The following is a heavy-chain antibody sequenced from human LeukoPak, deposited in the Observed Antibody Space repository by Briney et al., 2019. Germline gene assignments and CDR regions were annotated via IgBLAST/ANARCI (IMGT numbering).Heavy chain of an antibody. CDR1: GYTFTSYG. V-gene: IGHV1-18*01. CDR2: ISDSNGNT. D-gene: IGHD3-16*01. J-gene: IGHJ4*02. CDR3: VKFAGGIY. Sequence: GASVKVSCKASGYTFTSYGVSWLRQAPGQGLEWMGWISDSNGNTNYAQKFQGRVTMTRDTSISTAYMELSRLRSDDTAVYYCVKFAGGIYWGQGTLVTVSS.